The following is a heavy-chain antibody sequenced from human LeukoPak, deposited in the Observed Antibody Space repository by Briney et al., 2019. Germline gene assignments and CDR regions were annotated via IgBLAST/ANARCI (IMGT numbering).Heavy chain of an antibody. CDR3: ARSAMVTRTDAFDI. V-gene: IGHV4-59*01. CDR1: GGSISSYY. CDR2: IYYSGST. Sequence: SETLSLTCTVSGGSISSYYWSWIRQPPGKGLEWIGYIYYSGSTNYNPSLKSRVTISVDTSKNQFSLKLSSVTAADMAVYYCARSAMVTRTDAFDIWGQGTMVTVSS. D-gene: IGHD5-18*01. J-gene: IGHJ3*02.